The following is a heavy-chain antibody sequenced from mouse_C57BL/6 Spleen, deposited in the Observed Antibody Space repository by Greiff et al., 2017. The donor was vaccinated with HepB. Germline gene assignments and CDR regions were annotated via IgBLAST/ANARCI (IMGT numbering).Heavy chain of an antibody. CDR2: IYPRSGNT. CDR3: AIYDYDYFDY. D-gene: IGHD2-4*01. CDR1: GYTFTSYG. Sequence: QVQLKESGAELARPGASVKLSCKASGYTFTSYGISWVKQRTGQGLEWIGEIYPRSGNTYYNEKFKGKATLTADKSSSTAYMELRSLTSEDSAVYFFAIYDYDYFDYWGQGTTLTVSS. J-gene: IGHJ2*01. V-gene: IGHV1-81*01.